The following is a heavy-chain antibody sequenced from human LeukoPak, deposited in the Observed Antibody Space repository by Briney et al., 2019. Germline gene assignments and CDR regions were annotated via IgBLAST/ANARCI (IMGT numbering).Heavy chain of an antibody. J-gene: IGHJ4*02. CDR1: GLTFGSYA. Sequence: GGSLRLSCAASGLTFGSYAMSWVRQAPGKGLEWVSGISGSGGTTYFADSAKGRFTISRDNSKNTLFLEVNSLRAADTATYYCATGGHSGGWYYFDYWGQGSLVTVSS. CDR3: ATGGHSGGWYYFDY. V-gene: IGHV3-23*01. D-gene: IGHD6-19*01. CDR2: ISGSGGTT.